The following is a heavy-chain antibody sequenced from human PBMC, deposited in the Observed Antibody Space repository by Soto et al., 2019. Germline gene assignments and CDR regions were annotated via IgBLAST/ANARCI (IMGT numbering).Heavy chain of an antibody. CDR1: GGSISSYY. CDR3: ARWAVVGAYFDY. V-gene: IGHV4-59*08. Sequence: PSETLSLTCTVSGGSISSYYWSWIRQPPGKGLEWIGYIYYSGSTNYNPSLKSRVTISVDTSKNQFSLKLSSVTAADTAVYYCARWAVVGAYFDYWGQGTLVTVSS. D-gene: IGHD2-15*01. CDR2: IYYSGST. J-gene: IGHJ4*02.